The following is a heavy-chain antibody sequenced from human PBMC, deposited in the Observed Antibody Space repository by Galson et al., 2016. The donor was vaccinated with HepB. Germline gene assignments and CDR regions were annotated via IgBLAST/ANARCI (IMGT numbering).Heavy chain of an antibody. CDR3: MRHGSNSGRLTAFQN. CDR2: IYPGDSET. Sequence: QSGAEVKKPGESLKISCQGSTYIFSNYWIGWVRQMPGKGLEWVGIIYPGDSETIYSPTFQGRVTISADKSIGTAYLQWNSLKVSDTAIYYCMRHGSNSGRLTAFQNWGQGTLVTVSA. J-gene: IGHJ1*01. D-gene: IGHD5-12*01. V-gene: IGHV5-51*01. CDR1: TYIFSNYW.